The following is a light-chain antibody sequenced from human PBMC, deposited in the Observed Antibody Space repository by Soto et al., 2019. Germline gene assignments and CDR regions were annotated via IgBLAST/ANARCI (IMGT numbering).Light chain of an antibody. J-gene: IGLJ1*01. CDR2: DVS. CDR3: SSYTSSSTLGYV. Sequence: QSALTQPDSVSGSPGQTITISRTGTSSDVGGYNYVSWYQQHPGKAPKLMIYDVSNRPSGVSNRFSGSKSGNTASLTISGLQAEDETDYYCSSYTSSSTLGYVFGTGTKLTVL. V-gene: IGLV2-14*01. CDR1: SSDVGGYNY.